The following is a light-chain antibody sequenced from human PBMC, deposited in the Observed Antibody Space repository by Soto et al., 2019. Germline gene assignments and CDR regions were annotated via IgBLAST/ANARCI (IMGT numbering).Light chain of an antibody. V-gene: IGKV3-20*01. CDR3: QQYGSSPVIT. CDR1: QSVSSSY. CDR2: GAS. Sequence: EIVLTQSPGTLSLSPGERATLSCRASQSVSSSYLAWYQQTPGQAPRLLIYGASSRATGIPDRFSGSGSGTDFTLTISRREPEDFAVYYCQQYGSSPVITFGQGTKVEIK. J-gene: IGKJ2*01.